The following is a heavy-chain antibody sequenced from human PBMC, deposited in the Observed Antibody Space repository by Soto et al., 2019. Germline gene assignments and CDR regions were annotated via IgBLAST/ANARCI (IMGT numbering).Heavy chain of an antibody. V-gene: IGHV3-21*01. CDR3: ARDREAGDYFDY. J-gene: IGHJ4*02. CDR1: GFTFNGYS. CDR2: ISSGSGYI. Sequence: NPGGSLRLSCAASGFTFNGYSMNWVRQAPGKGLEWVSSISSGSGYIYYADSVKGRFTISRDNAKNSLYLQMNSLRAEDTAVYYCARDREAGDYFDYWGQGTLVTVSS. D-gene: IGHD1-26*01.